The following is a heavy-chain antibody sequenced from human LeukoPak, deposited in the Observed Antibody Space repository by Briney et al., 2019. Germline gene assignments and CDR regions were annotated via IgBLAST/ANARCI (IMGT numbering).Heavy chain of an antibody. V-gene: IGHV3-48*03. D-gene: IGHD4-17*01. J-gene: IGHJ3*01. CDR3: ARERGDYRAFDV. CDR1: GFTFSTYE. Sequence: GGSLGLSCTASGFTFSTYEMTWVRQAPGRGLEWLSYISSAGTTTFHVDSVKGRFTASRDNAKNSLYLQMNSLRAEDTAVYYCARERGDYRAFDVWGQGTMVTVSS. CDR2: ISSAGTTT.